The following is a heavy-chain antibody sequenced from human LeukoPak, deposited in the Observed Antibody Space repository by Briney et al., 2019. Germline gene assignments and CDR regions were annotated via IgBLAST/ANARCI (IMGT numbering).Heavy chain of an antibody. CDR3: ARIGGGLAAFDI. V-gene: IGHV4-59*01. CDR2: IYYSGST. D-gene: IGHD2-15*01. J-gene: IGHJ3*02. CDR1: GGSISSYY. Sequence: SETLSLTCTVSGGSISSYYWSWIRQPPGKGLEWIGYIYYSGSTNYNPSLKSRVTISVDTSKNQFSLKLSSVTAADTAVYYCARIGGGLAAFDIWGQGTMVTVSS.